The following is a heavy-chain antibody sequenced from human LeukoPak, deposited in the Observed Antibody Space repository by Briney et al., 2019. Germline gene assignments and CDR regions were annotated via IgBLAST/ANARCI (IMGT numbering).Heavy chain of an antibody. CDR3: ARDPPRSYYDFWSGYYSEYYGMDV. CDR2: INPNSGGT. CDR1: GYTFTSYY. J-gene: IGHJ6*02. Sequence: ASVKVSCKASGYTFTSYYMHWVRQAPGQGLEWMGWINPNSGGTNYAQKFQGRVTMTRDTSISTAYMELSRLRSDDTAVYYCARDPPRSYYDFWSGYYSEYYGMDVWGQGTTVTVSS. V-gene: IGHV1-2*02. D-gene: IGHD3-3*01.